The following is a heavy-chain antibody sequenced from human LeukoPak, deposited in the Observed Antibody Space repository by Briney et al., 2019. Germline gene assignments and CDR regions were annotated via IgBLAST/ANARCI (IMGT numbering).Heavy chain of an antibody. CDR2: IIPIFGTA. D-gene: IGHD2-21*02. V-gene: IGHV1-69*13. CDR1: GGTFSSYA. CDR3: ARETTLVTAHAFDY. Sequence: SVKVSCKASGGTFSSYAISWVRQAPGQGLEWMGGIIPIFGTANYAQKFQGRVTITADESTSTAYMELSSLRSEDTAVYYCARETTLVTAHAFDYWGQGTLVTVSS. J-gene: IGHJ4*02.